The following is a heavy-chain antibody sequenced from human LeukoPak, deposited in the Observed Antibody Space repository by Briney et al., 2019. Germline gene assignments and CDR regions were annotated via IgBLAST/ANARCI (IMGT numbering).Heavy chain of an antibody. Sequence: GGSLRLSCAASGFTFSTYAMNWVRQAPGKGLEWVSTISGSSEGTYYADSVKGRFTISRDSSKDTVYLQMDSLRAEDTAVYYCAKGSYYNLYFDHWGQGALVTVSS. CDR3: AKGSYYNLYFDH. V-gene: IGHV3-23*01. CDR2: ISGSSEGT. J-gene: IGHJ5*02. CDR1: GFTFSTYA. D-gene: IGHD1-26*01.